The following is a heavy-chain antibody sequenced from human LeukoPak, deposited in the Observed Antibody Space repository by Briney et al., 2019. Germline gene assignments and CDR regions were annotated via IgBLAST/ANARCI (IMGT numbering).Heavy chain of an antibody. CDR2: MNPNSGNT. J-gene: IGHJ6*03. CDR3: ARVGAVGSYYYYYYMDV. V-gene: IGHV1-8*01. CDR1: GYTFTSYD. Sequence: ASVKVSCKASGYTFTSYDINWVRQTTGQGLEWMGWMNPNSGNTGYVQKFQGRVTMTRDTSISTAYMELSRLRSDDTAVYYCARVGAVGSYYYYYYMDVWGKGTTVTISS. D-gene: IGHD6-19*01.